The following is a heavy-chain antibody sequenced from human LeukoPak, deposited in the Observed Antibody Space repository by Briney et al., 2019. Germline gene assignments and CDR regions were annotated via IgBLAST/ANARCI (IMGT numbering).Heavy chain of an antibody. D-gene: IGHD1-26*01. CDR1: GFTFSNFW. J-gene: IGHJ4*02. CDR3: VKDSPPRYSGSPPAY. V-gene: IGHV3-7*03. Sequence: GGSLRLSCTASGFTFSNFWMGWVRQAPGKGLEWVANIKQDETEKFYLGPVKGRFTISRDNAKNSLYLQMNSLRADDTAVYYCVKDSPPRYSGSPPAYWGQGTLVTVSS. CDR2: IKQDETEK.